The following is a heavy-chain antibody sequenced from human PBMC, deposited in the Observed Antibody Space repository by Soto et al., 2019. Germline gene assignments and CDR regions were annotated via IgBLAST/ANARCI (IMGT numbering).Heavy chain of an antibody. Sequence: GGSLRLSCAASGFTFSTYWMNWVRQAPGRGLEWVANIKQDGSEKSYVDSVKGRFTIFRDNAKNSLYLQMNTLRAEDTAVYYCARGYSIDSWGQGTLVTVSS. D-gene: IGHD3-10*01. CDR1: GFTFSTYW. CDR2: IKQDGSEK. CDR3: ARGYSIDS. V-gene: IGHV3-7*01. J-gene: IGHJ4*02.